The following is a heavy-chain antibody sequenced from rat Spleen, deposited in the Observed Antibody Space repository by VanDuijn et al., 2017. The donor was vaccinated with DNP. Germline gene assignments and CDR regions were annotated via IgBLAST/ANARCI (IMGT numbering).Heavy chain of an antibody. D-gene: IGHD5-1*01. Sequence: QVQLKESGPDLVQPSQTLSLTCTVAGFSLTRYKVHWVRQSPGKGLEWMGVVWNPGNTRYNSALKSRLSINMDTSKSQVFLKMNSLQTEDTAIYFCTRDPNWYYFDYWGQGVKVTVSA. V-gene: IGHV2-41*01. CDR3: TRDPNWYYFDY. CDR2: VWNPGNT. CDR1: GFSLTRYK. J-gene: IGHJ2*01.